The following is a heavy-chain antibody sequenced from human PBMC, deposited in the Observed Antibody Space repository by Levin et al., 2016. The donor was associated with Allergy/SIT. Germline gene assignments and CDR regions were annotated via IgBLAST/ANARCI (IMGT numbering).Heavy chain of an antibody. CDR2: IYYSGST. J-gene: IGHJ4*02. V-gene: IGHV4-59*01. Sequence: WIRQPPGKGLEWIGYIYYSGSTNYNPSLKSRVTISVDTSKNQFSLKLSSVTAADTAVYYCARVRAARLFDYWGQGTLVTVSS. CDR3: ARVRAARLFDY. D-gene: IGHD6-6*01.